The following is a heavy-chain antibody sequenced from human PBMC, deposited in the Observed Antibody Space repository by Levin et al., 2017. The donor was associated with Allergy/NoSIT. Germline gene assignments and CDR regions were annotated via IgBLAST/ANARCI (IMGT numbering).Heavy chain of an antibody. D-gene: IGHD2-15*01. Sequence: PGGSLRLSCAASGFTFSSYWMSWVRQAPGKGLEWVANIKQDGSEKYYVDSVKGRFTISRDNAKNSLYLQMNSLRAEDTAVYYCARETIGGGGMWIHAFDIWGQGTMVTVSS. CDR1: GFTFSSYW. CDR2: IKQDGSEK. CDR3: ARETIGGGGMWIHAFDI. V-gene: IGHV3-7*01. J-gene: IGHJ3*02.